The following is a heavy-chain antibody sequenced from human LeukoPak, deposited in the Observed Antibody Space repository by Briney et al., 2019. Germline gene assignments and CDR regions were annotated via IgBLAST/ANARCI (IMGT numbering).Heavy chain of an antibody. V-gene: IGHV3-49*04. D-gene: IGHD5-12*01. CDR1: GFTFGDYA. CDR3: TRAWATDY. CDR2: IRSRAYGGTT. J-gene: IGHJ4*02. Sequence: PGRSLRLSCTASGFTFGDYAMSWVRQAPGKGLEWVGFIRSRAYGGTTEYAASVKGRFSISRDESKSIAYLQMNSLKTEDTAVYYCTRAWATDYWGQGTLVTVSS.